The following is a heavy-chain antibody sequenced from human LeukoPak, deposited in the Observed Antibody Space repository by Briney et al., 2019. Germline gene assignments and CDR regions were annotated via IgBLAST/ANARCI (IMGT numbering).Heavy chain of an antibody. CDR3: ASSYYYDSSAYFDY. J-gene: IGHJ4*02. D-gene: IGHD3-22*01. CDR2: IYYSGST. CDR1: GGSISSGDYY. Sequence: SETLSLTCTVSGGSISSGDYYWSWIRQPPGKGLEWIGYIYYSGSTYYNPSLKSRVTISVDASKNQFSLKLSSVTAADTAVYYCASSYYYDSSAYFDYWGQGTLVTVSS. V-gene: IGHV4-30-4*01.